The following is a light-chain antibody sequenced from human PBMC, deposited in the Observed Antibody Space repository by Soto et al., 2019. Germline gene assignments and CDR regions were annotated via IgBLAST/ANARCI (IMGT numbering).Light chain of an antibody. J-gene: IGLJ2*01. V-gene: IGLV2-8*01. CDR1: SSDVGGYNY. CDR2: EVS. CDR3: SSYARNREIL. Sequence: QSALTQPPSASGSPGQSVAISCTGSSSDVGGYNYVSWYQQHPGKAPKLMIYEVSKRPSGVPDRFSGSKSGSTASLTVSGLQSEDEADYYCSSYARNREILFGGGTKLTVL.